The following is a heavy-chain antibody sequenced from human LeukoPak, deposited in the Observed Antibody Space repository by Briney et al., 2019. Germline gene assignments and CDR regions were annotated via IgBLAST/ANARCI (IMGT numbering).Heavy chain of an antibody. J-gene: IGHJ3*02. V-gene: IGHV3-66*01. Sequence: GGSLRLSCAASGFTVSSNYMSWVRQAPGKGLEWVSVIYSGGSTYYADSVKGRFTISRDNSKNTLYLQMNSLRAEDTAVYYCARDPRKSPTTVTRREEDDAFDIWGQGTMVTVSS. CDR3: ARDPRKSPTTVTRREEDDAFDI. D-gene: IGHD4-17*01. CDR2: IYSGGST. CDR1: GFTVSSNY.